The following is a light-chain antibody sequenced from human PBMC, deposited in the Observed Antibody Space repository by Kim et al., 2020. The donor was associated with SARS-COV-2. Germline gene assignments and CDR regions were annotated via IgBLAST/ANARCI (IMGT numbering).Light chain of an antibody. J-gene: IGLJ3*02. CDR2: FNSDGSH. V-gene: IGLV4-69*01. Sequence: ASVKLTCTMPTWQSNNAIAWHQQQPGKGPRYLMKFNSDGSHTKGDGIPDRFSGSRSGAERYLTISGLQSEDEADYYCQTWGSGVWVFGGGTQLTVL. CDR1: TWQSNNA. CDR3: QTWGSGVWV.